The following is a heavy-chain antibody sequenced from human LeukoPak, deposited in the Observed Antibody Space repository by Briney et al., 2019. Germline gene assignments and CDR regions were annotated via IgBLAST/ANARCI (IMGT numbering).Heavy chain of an antibody. D-gene: IGHD3-10*01. J-gene: IGHJ4*02. V-gene: IGHV3-23*01. CDR1: GFTFSSYA. CDR3: AKRKDGYGSIDY. Sequence: GESLKISCVASGFTFSSYAMSWVRQAPGKGLEWVSVISGSGDTTYYADSVKGRFTISRDNSKLYLQMNSLRAAGTAVYFCAKRKDGYGSIDYWGQGTLVTVSS. CDR2: ISGSGDTT.